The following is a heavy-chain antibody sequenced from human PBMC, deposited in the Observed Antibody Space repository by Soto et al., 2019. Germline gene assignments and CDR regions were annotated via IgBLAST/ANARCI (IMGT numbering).Heavy chain of an antibody. CDR2: ISGSGGST. D-gene: IGHD4-17*01. J-gene: IGHJ6*04. CDR3: ARSQTEVTTVIYYYYYGMDC. Sequence: SLRLSCAASGFTFSSYAMSWVRQAPGKGLEWVSAISGSGGSTYYADSVKGRFTISRDNAKNSLYLQMNSLRAEDTAVYYCARSQTEVTTVIYYYYYGMDCWGKGTRVTASS. V-gene: IGHV3-23*01. CDR1: GFTFSSYA.